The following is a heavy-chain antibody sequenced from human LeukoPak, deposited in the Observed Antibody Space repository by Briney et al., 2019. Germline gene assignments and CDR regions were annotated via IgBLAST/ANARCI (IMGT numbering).Heavy chain of an antibody. CDR3: ARAVTMIVVVIGDY. V-gene: IGHV1-18*01. J-gene: IGHJ4*02. CDR2: ISAYNGNT. D-gene: IGHD3-22*01. Sequence: ASVKVSCKASGYTFTSYGISWVRQAPGQALKWMGWISAYNGNTNYAQKLQGRVTMTTDTSTSTAYMELRSLRSDDTAVYYCARAVTMIVVVIGDYWGQGTLVTVSS. CDR1: GYTFTSYG.